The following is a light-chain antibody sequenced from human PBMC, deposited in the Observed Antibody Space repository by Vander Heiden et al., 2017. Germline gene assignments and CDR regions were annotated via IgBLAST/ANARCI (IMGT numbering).Light chain of an antibody. CDR3: GTWDSSLSVYV. V-gene: IGLV1-51*01. CDR2: DNN. J-gene: IGLJ1*01. CDR1: SSNIGNNY. Sequence: QSVLTQPPSVSGAPGQKVTIPCSGSSSNIGNNYVSWYQQLPGTAPKLLIYDNNKRPSGIPDRFSGSKSGTSATLGITGLQTGDEADYYCGTWDSSLSVYVFGTGTKVTVL.